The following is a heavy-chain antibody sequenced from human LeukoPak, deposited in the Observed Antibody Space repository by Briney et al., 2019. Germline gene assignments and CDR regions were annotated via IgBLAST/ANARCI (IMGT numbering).Heavy chain of an antibody. D-gene: IGHD2-21*01. V-gene: IGHV3-23*01. J-gene: IGHJ4*02. CDR1: GFTFSSEA. CDR2: IDVSGGNT. CDR3: AKDVHNLVGGMSY. Sequence: GSLRLSCAASGFTFSSEAMSWVRQAPGKRLEWVSTIDVSGGNTHYSHPVKGRFTISRGNSKSTLYLQMNSLRAEDTAVYYCAKDVHNLVGGMSYWGQGALVTVSP.